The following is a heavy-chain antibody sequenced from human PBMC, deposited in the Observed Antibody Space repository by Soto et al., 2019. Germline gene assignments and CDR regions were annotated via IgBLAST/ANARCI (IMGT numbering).Heavy chain of an antibody. D-gene: IGHD3-10*01. J-gene: IGHJ4*02. V-gene: IGHV3-49*03. Sequence: GGSLRLSCTASGFTFGDYAMSWFRQAPGKGLEWVGFIRSKAYGGTTEYAASVKGRFTISRDDSKSIAYLQMNSLKTEDTAVYYCTRDHDLGHVLLWNYWGQGTLVTVSS. CDR1: GFTFGDYA. CDR2: IRSKAYGGTT. CDR3: TRDHDLGHVLLWNY.